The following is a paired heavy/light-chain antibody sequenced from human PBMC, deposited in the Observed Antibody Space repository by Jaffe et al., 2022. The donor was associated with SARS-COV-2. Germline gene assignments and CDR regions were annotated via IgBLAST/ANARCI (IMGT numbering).Light chain of an antibody. CDR1: QGISSH. J-gene: IGKJ5*01. V-gene: IGKV1-9*01. CDR3: QQLHTYPLT. Sequence: DIQLTQSPSFLSASVGDRVTITCRASQGISSHLAWYQQKPGKVPKVLISDASTLQSGVPSRFSGSGSGTEFTLTISSLQPEDFATYYCQQLHTYPLTFGQGTRLEIK. CDR2: DAS.
Heavy chain of an antibody. V-gene: IGHV3-23*01. CDR1: GFTLSNYA. CDR3: VKRVRDGYNSPYDY. J-gene: IGHJ4*02. CDR2: ISDSGVNT. Sequence: EVQLLESGGGLVHPGGSLILSCVASGFTLSNYAMSWVRQAPGKGLETVSDISDSGVNTNYADSVKGRFIMSRDISKNKLYLQMSSLRAEDTAVYYCVKRVRDGYNSPYDYWGQGTLVTVSP. D-gene: IGHD5-12*01.